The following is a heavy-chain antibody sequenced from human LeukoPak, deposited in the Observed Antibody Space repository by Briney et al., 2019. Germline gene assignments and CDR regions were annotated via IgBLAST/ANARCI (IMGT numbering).Heavy chain of an antibody. D-gene: IGHD6-13*01. J-gene: IGHJ4*02. CDR3: ARLRRSRIAELDY. Sequence: SETLSLTCTVSGYSISSGYYWGWIRQPPGKGLEWIGTIYHSGTTYYNPSLKSRVTISVDTSKNQFSLKLSSVTAVDTAVYYCARLRRSRIAELDYWGQGTLVTVSS. CDR1: GYSISSGYY. V-gene: IGHV4-38-2*02. CDR2: IYHSGTT.